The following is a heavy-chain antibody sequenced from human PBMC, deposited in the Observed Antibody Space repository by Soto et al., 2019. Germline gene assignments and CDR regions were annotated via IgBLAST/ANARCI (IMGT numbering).Heavy chain of an antibody. Sequence: QVQLVQSGAEVKKPGASVKVSCRASGYIFTNYGISWVRQAPGQGLEWMGWISPYNGHTKYAQKRQDRVTMPTDTYTSTVYMEMRSLRSDAAAMHYCTRTNIVGTTTDAFDIWGQGTMLTVSS. D-gene: IGHD1-26*01. V-gene: IGHV1-18*01. CDR3: TRTNIVGTTTDAFDI. CDR1: GYIFTNYG. CDR2: ISPYNGHT. J-gene: IGHJ3*02.